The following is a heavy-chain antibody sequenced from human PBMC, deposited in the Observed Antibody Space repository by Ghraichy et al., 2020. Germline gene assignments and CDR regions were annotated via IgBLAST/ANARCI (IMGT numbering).Heavy chain of an antibody. J-gene: IGHJ6*02. Sequence: SETLSLTCAVYGGSFSGYYWSWIRQPPGKGLEWIGEINHSGSTNYNPSLKSRVTISVDTSKNQFSLKLSSVTAADTAVYYCARGRRGSVTPSYYYYGMDVWGQGTTVTVSS. CDR2: INHSGST. CDR1: GGSFSGYY. CDR3: ARGRRGSVTPSYYYYGMDV. V-gene: IGHV4-34*01. D-gene: IGHD4-23*01.